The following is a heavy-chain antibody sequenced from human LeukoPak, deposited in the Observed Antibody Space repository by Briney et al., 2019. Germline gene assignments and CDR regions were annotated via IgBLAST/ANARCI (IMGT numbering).Heavy chain of an antibody. Sequence: SETLSLTCTVSGDSISSDYWSWLRQPPGKGQEWIAYIRYSGTTNYNPSLKSRVSISLDTSKNQFSLKLTSVTAADTAVYYCAKGAGWYGYWGQGTLVTVSS. J-gene: IGHJ4*02. CDR1: GDSISSDY. D-gene: IGHD6-19*01. V-gene: IGHV4-59*01. CDR3: AKGAGWYGY. CDR2: IRYSGTT.